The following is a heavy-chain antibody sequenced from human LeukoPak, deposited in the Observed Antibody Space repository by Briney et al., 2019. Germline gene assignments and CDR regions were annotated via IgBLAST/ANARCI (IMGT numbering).Heavy chain of an antibody. CDR1: GYTFTSYG. V-gene: IGHV1-18*01. CDR3: ARERNYDSLNGMDV. J-gene: IGHJ6*02. D-gene: IGHD3-3*01. Sequence: GASVKVSCKASGYTFTSYGISWVRQAPGQGLEWMGWISAYNGNTNYAQKLQGGVTMTTDTSTSTAYMELRSLRSDDTAVYYCARERNYDSLNGMDVWGQGTTVTVSS. CDR2: ISAYNGNT.